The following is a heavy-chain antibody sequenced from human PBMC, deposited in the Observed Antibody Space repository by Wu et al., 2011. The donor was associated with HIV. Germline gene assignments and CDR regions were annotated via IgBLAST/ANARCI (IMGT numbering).Heavy chain of an antibody. J-gene: IGHJ6*03. D-gene: IGHD3-10*01. CDR1: VXRLSAMV. CDR3: ARDRHPMVGPWYYYYYMDV. V-gene: IGHV1-18*01. Sequence: QSGTGGGRSLGPSSEGXPASLSVXRLSAMVSNWVRQAPGHGVEWMGWISAYNGDTKYAQKLQGRVTMTTDTSTSTAYMELRSLRFDDTAVYYCARDRHPMVGPWYYYYYMDVWGKGTTVTVSS. CDR2: ISAYNGDT.